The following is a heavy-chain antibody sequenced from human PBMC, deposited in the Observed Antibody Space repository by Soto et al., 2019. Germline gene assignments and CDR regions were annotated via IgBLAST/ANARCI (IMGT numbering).Heavy chain of an antibody. V-gene: IGHV4-30-4*01. Sequence: SETLSLTCTVSCGSISSGDYYWSCIRQPPGKGLEWIGYIYYSGGTYYNPSLESRVTISVDTSKNQFSLKLSSVTAADTAVYYCAREGYYGSGSYGMDVWGQGTTVTVSS. CDR3: AREGYYGSGSYGMDV. CDR1: CGSISSGDYY. CDR2: IYYSGGT. J-gene: IGHJ6*02. D-gene: IGHD3-10*01.